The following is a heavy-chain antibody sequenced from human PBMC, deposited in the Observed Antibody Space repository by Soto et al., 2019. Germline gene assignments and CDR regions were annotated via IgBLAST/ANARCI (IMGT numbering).Heavy chain of an antibody. V-gene: IGHV4-39*07. CDR3: ATLPPRIVVVVSPIPT. CDR1: GGSIRSNVYY. CDR2: IYYSGST. D-gene: IGHD2-21*02. Sequence: SETQSLTCTVSGGSIRSNVYYWGWIRQPPGKGLEWIGNIYYSGSTYYNPSLKSRVTISVDTSKNQFSLKLTSVTAADTAIYYCATLPPRIVVVVSPIPTWGQGTPVTVSS. J-gene: IGHJ5*02.